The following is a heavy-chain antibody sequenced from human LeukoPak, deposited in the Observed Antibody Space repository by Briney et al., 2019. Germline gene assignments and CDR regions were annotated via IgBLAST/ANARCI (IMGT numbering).Heavy chain of an antibody. CDR3: ARKGGYTNLYSSSWLPKYYYYMDV. Sequence: PSETLSLTCAVYGGSFSGYYWSWIRQPPGKGLEWIGEINHSGSTNYNPSLKSRLTISVDTSKNQFSLKLSSVTAADTAVYYCARKGGYTNLYSSSWLPKYYYYMDVWGKGTTVTVSS. D-gene: IGHD6-13*01. CDR1: GGSFSGYY. CDR2: INHSGST. V-gene: IGHV4-34*01. J-gene: IGHJ6*03.